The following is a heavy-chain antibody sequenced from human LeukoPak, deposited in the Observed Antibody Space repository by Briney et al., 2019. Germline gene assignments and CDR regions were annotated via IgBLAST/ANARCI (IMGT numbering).Heavy chain of an antibody. CDR3: ASRIVGTPDYFDF. Sequence: GGSLRLSCAASGFTFTNYWMSWVRQAPGKGLELVANIKQDRSEKYYVDSVKGRFTISRDNAKNSLYLQMSSLRVEDTAVYYCASRIVGTPDYFDFWGQGTLVTVSS. CDR1: GFTFTNYW. D-gene: IGHD1-26*01. J-gene: IGHJ4*02. V-gene: IGHV3-7*01. CDR2: IKQDRSEK.